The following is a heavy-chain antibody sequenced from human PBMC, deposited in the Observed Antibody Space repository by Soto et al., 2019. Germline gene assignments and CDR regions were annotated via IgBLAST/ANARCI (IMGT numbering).Heavy chain of an antibody. CDR3: ARAGRRDGYNSKIGYYFQH. CDR1: GGTFSSYA. CDR2: IIPIFGTA. V-gene: IGHV1-69*13. Sequence: EASVKVSCKASGGTFSSYAISWVRQAPGQGLEWMGGIIPIFGTANYAQKFQGRVTITADESTSTAYMELSSLRSEDTAVYYCARAGRRDGYNSKIGYYFQHWGQGTLVTVSS. J-gene: IGHJ1*01. D-gene: IGHD1-1*01.